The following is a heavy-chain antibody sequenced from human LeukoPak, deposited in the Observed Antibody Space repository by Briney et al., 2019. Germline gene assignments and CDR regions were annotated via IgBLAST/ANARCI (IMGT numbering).Heavy chain of an antibody. V-gene: IGHV3-7*01. CDR2: IKHDGRET. CDR1: RFSFSTYW. Sequence: GGSLRLSCAASRFSFSTYWMGWVRQAPAKGLDWVATIKHDGRETYFVDFVEGPFTLSRDNAKKSLYLQMNSLRAEDTAVYYCVRLDWSSPTWGQGTLVTVSS. D-gene: IGHD1-1*01. CDR3: VRLDWSSPT. J-gene: IGHJ4*02.